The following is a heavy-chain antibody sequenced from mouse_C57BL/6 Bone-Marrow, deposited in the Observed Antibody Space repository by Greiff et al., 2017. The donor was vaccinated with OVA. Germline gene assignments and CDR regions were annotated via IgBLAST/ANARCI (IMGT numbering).Heavy chain of an antibody. CDR1: GYTFTSYW. CDR3: ARRLWLRRRGYYFDY. V-gene: IGHV1-55*01. Sequence: VQLQQPGAELVKPGASVKMSCKASGYTFTSYWITWVKQRPGQGLEWIGDIYPGSGSTNYNEKFKSKATLTVDTSSSTAYMQLSSLTSEDSAVYYCARRLWLRRRGYYFDYWGQGTTLTVSS. D-gene: IGHD2-2*01. J-gene: IGHJ2*01. CDR2: IYPGSGST.